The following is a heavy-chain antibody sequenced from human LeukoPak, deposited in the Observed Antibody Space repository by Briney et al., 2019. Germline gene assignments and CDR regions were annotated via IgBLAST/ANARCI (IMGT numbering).Heavy chain of an antibody. V-gene: IGHV3-30*18. CDR1: GFTFSSYG. Sequence: PGGSLRLSCPASGFTFSSYGMHWVRQAPGKGLEWVAVISYDGSNKYYADSVKGRFTISRDNSKNTLYLQMNSLRAEDTAVYYCAKDGGSPYYYYYYGMDVWGQGTTVTVSS. D-gene: IGHD3-16*01. CDR2: ISYDGSNK. CDR3: AKDGGSPYYYYYYGMDV. J-gene: IGHJ6*02.